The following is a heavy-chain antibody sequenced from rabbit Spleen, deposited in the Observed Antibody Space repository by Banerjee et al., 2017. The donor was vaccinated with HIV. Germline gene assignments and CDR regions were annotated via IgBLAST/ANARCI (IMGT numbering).Heavy chain of an antibody. CDR3: ARAIVPWLGLTRLDL. Sequence: QEQLEESAGGLVQPGGSLKLSCKASGFTLSSSYYMCWVRQAPGKGPEWIACIVNGNGNTYYASWVNGRFTISRSTSLATVTLQVTSLTVADTATYFCARAIVPWLGLTRLDLWGPGTLVTVS. CDR1: GFTLSSSY. CDR2: IVNGNGNT. D-gene: IGHD4-1*01. J-gene: IGHJ3*01. V-gene: IGHV1S47*01.